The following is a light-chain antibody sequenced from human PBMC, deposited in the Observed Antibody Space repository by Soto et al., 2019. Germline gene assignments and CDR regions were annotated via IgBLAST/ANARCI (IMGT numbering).Light chain of an antibody. CDR3: QQSYSYFRA. J-gene: IGKJ1*01. V-gene: IGKV1-39*01. Sequence: DIQMTQSPSSLSASVGDTVTITCRASQNIRNFLHWYQQKPGKAAKLLIFAASNLKSGVPSRFTASGSGTDFTLIISSLQPEDLATYYCQQSYSYFRAFGQGTTV. CDR1: QNIRNF. CDR2: AAS.